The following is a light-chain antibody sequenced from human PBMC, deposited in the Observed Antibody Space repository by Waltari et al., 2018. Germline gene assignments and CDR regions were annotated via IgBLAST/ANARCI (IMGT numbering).Light chain of an antibody. CDR2: SNN. Sequence: QSVLTQPPSASGTPGQRVTISCSGSSSNIGSNTVNWYQQLPGTAPKLLIFSNNQRPSGVPDRFSGSKCGTSAALAISGRQSEDEADYYCAAWDDSLNGWVFGGGTKLTVL. J-gene: IGLJ3*02. CDR1: SSNIGSNT. CDR3: AAWDDSLNGWV. V-gene: IGLV1-44*01.